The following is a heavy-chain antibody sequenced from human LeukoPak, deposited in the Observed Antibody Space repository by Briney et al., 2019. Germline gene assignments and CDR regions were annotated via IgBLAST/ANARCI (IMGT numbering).Heavy chain of an antibody. J-gene: IGHJ6*03. CDR1: GGSISSYY. CDR3: ARLSRSYSITYYYYYMDV. CDR2: IYTSGST. V-gene: IGHV4-4*09. D-gene: IGHD2-2*02. Sequence: SETLSLTCTVSGGSISSYYWSWIRQPPGKGLEWIGYIYTSGSTNYNPSLKSRVTISVDTSKNQFSLKLSSVTAAETAVYYCARLSRSYSITYYYYYMDVWGKGTTVTVSS.